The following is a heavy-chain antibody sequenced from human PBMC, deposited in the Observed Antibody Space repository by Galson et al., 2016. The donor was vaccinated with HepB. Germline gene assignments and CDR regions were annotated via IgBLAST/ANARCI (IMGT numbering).Heavy chain of an antibody. CDR1: GFSFRSYA. Sequence: SLRLSCAASGFSFRSYAMSWVRQAPGGWLEWVARINSGGATYYPDSVKGRFTISRDNSKNTLYLQMNSLRVEDTAVYYCAKEGHYEGHFCMDVWGEGTTVTVSS. CDR2: INSGGAT. J-gene: IGHJ6*03. CDR3: AKEGHYEGHFCMDV. D-gene: IGHD4-17*01. V-gene: IGHV3-23*01.